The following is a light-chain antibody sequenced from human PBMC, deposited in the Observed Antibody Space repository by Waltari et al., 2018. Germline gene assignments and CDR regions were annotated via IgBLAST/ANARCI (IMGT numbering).Light chain of an antibody. V-gene: IGKV1-39*01. J-gene: IGKJ2*01. CDR1: QSITTY. Sequence: DIQMTQSPSSLSASIGDRVIITCRASQSITTYLSWVQQKSGKAPKILIYAAASLQSGVSSRFSGSGSGTDFTLTISSLQPEDFATYYCQHSYSTPYTFGQGTKLEIK. CDR3: QHSYSTPYT. CDR2: AAA.